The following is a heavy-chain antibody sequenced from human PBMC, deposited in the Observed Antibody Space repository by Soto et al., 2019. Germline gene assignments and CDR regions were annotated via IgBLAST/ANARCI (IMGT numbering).Heavy chain of an antibody. V-gene: IGHV3-30*18. CDR2: ISYDGSNK. CDR3: AKDLGPDYDFWSGYPPGPFDY. Sequence: GGSLRLSCAASRFTVSSYGMHWVRQAPGKGLEWVAVISYDGSNKYYADSVKGRFTISRDNSKNTLYLQMNSLRAEDTAVYYCAKDLGPDYDFWSGYPPGPFDYWGQGTLVTVSS. D-gene: IGHD3-3*01. CDR1: RFTVSSYG. J-gene: IGHJ4*02.